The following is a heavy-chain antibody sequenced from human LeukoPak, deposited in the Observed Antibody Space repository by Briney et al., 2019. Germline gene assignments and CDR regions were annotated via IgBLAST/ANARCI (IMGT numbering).Heavy chain of an antibody. Sequence: SETLSLTCTVSAYSISSGYYWGWIRQPPGKGLEWIGSIYYSGSTYYSPSLKSRVTISVDTSKNQFSLKPRSVTAADTAVYYCARSQARLSWFDPWGQGTLVTVSS. CDR2: IYYSGST. D-gene: IGHD6-19*01. V-gene: IGHV4-38-2*02. CDR3: ARSQARLSWFDP. J-gene: IGHJ5*02. CDR1: AYSISSGYY.